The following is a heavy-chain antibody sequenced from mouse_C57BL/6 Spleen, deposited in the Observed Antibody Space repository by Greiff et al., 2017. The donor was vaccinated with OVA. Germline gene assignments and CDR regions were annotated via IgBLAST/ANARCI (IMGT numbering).Heavy chain of an antibody. J-gene: IGHJ3*01. V-gene: IGHV8-12*01. CDR1: GFSLSTPCIG. CDR2: IYWDDDK. Sequence: QVTLKESGPGLLQSSQILSLTRSFSGFSLSTPCIGLSWIRQPSGTGLEWLAHIYWDDDKRSNPSLKNQLTISKDTSRNQVIHKITSVDTSDTATDYCARSYEYDGAWFAYWGQGTLVTVSS. CDR3: ARSYEYDGAWFAY. D-gene: IGHD2-4*01.